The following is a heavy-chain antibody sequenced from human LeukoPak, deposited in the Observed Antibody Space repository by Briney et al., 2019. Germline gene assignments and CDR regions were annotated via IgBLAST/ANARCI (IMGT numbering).Heavy chain of an antibody. CDR3: ARDSGYFNFDY. CDR2: INEDGNEN. J-gene: IGHJ4*02. Sequence: PGGSLRLSCVASGFTFSSSWMTWVRQAPGKGLEWVANINEDGNENNHVDSVKGRFTISRDNAKKSLYLQMNSLRAEDTAVYYCARDSGYFNFDYWGQGTLVTVSS. V-gene: IGHV3-7*01. D-gene: IGHD3-22*01. CDR1: GFTFSSSW.